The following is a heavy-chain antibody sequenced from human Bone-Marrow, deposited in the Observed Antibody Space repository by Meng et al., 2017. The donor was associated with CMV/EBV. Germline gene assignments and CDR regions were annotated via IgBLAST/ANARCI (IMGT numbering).Heavy chain of an antibody. D-gene: IGHD3-22*01. Sequence: QVQLVQSGAEVKKPXSSVKVSCQASGGTFSSYPISWVRQAPGQGLEWMGGIIPIFGTANYAQKFQGRVTITADESTSTAYMELSSLRSEDTAVYYCASHYYDSSAPGIYFQHWGQGTLVTVSS. CDR2: IIPIFGTA. V-gene: IGHV1-69*12. CDR1: GGTFSSYP. CDR3: ASHYYDSSAPGIYFQH. J-gene: IGHJ1*01.